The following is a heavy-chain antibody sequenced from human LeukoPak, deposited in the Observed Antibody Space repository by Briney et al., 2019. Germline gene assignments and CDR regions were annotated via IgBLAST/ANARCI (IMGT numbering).Heavy chain of an antibody. CDR3: ARGDVLTGLDY. D-gene: IGHD3-9*01. V-gene: IGHV1-2*02. J-gene: IGHJ4*02. CDR2: INPNSAGT. Sequence: GASVRVSCKASGYTFTGYYIHWVRQAPGQGLEWMGWINPNSAGTNYAQKFQGRVTMTRDTSISAAYMELSRLRSDDTAVYYCARGDVLTGLDYWGQGTLVTVSS. CDR1: GYTFTGYY.